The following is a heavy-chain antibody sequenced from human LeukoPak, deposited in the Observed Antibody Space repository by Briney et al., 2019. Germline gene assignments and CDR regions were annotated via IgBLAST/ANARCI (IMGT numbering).Heavy chain of an antibody. V-gene: IGHV1-69*13. Sequence: SVKVSCKASGYTFTTHDINWVRQAPGQGLEWMGGIIPIFGTANYAQKFQGRVTITADESTSTAYMELSSLRSEDTAVYYCARDQGRNQYYYYYYGMDVWGQGTTVTVSS. CDR1: GYTFTTHD. CDR2: IIPIFGTA. CDR3: ARDQGRNQYYYYYYGMDV. J-gene: IGHJ6*02.